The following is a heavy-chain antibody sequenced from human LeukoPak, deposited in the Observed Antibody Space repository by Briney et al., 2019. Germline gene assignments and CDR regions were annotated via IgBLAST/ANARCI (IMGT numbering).Heavy chain of an antibody. J-gene: IGHJ4*02. Sequence: GGSLRLSCTASGFTFTTFEMHWVRQAPGKGLEWVAYISPDSSTIYYADSVKGRFTISRDNAKNSLYLQMNSLRAEDTAVYYCAREGYSSSWSNWGQGTLVTVSS. V-gene: IGHV3-48*03. CDR2: ISPDSSTI. CDR3: AREGYSSSWSN. D-gene: IGHD6-13*01. CDR1: GFTFTTFE.